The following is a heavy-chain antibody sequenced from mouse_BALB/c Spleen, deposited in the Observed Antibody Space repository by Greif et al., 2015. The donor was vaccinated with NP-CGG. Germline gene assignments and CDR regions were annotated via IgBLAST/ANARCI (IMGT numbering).Heavy chain of an antibody. Sequence: EVQLQQSGAELVKPGASVKLSCTASGFNIKDTYMHWVKQRPERGLEWIGRIDTANGNTKYDPKFQGKATIKADTSSNTAVLQLSSLSSEDTAVYYCARKLGRGLYFDYWGQGLTLTVSS. CDR3: ARKLGRGLYFDY. CDR2: IDTANGNT. D-gene: IGHD4-1*01. J-gene: IGHJ2*01. V-gene: IGHV14-3*02. CDR1: GFNIKDTY.